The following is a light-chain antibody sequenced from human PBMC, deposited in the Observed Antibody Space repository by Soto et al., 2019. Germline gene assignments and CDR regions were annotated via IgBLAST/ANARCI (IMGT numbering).Light chain of an antibody. V-gene: IGLV3-21*02. J-gene: IGLJ7*01. CDR2: ADS. Sequence: SYELTQPPSVSVAPGQTARITCGGYNIGSKSVHWYQQKPGQAPVLVIYADSDRPSGIPERFSGSNSGNTATLTITGLQAEDEADYYCQSYDSSLSASYVFGGGTQLTVL. CDR1: NIGSKS. CDR3: QSYDSSLSASYV.